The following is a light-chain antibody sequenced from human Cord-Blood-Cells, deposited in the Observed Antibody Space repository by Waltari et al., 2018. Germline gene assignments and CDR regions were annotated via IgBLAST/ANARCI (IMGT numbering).Light chain of an antibody. J-gene: IGLJ2*01. V-gene: IGLV7-43*01. CDR2: STS. CDR1: PGAVTSGYY. CDR3: LLYYGGAQPF. Sequence: QTVVTQEPSLTVSPGGTVTLTCASSPGAVTSGYYPTWFQQKPGQAPRALIYSTSNKHYWTPARFSGSLLGGKAALTLSGVQPEDEAEYYCLLYYGGAQPFFGGGTKLTVL.